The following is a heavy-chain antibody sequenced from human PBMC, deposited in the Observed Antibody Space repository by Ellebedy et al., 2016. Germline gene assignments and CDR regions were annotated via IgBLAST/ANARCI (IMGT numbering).Heavy chain of an antibody. V-gene: IGHV1-24*01. CDR3: ATTGTSWAWFDP. J-gene: IGHJ5*02. CDR1: GYTLTELS. D-gene: IGHD1-1*01. CDR2: FDPEDGET. Sequence: ASVKVSCKVSGYTLTELSMHWVRQAPGNGLEWMGGFDPEDGETIYAQKFQGRVTMTEDTSTDTAYMELSSLRSEDTAVYYCATTGTSWAWFDPWGQGTLVTVSS.